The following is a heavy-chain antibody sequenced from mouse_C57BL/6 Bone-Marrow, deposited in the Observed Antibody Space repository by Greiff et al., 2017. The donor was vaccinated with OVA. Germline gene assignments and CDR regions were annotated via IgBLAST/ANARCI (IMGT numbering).Heavy chain of an antibody. J-gene: IGHJ2*01. Sequence: EVKLVESGGDLVKPGGSLKLSCAASGFTFSSYGMSWVRQTPDKRLEWVATISSGGSYTYYPDSVKGRFTISRDNAKNTLYLQMSSLKSEDTAMYYCARHPYDGRDYWGQGTTLTVSS. CDR2: ISSGGSYT. V-gene: IGHV5-6*01. CDR3: ARHPYDGRDY. CDR1: GFTFSSYG. D-gene: IGHD2-3*01.